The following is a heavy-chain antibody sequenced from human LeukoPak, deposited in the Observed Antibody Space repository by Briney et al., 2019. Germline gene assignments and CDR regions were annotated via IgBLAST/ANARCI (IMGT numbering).Heavy chain of an antibody. D-gene: IGHD6-25*01. Sequence: GGSLRLSCATSGFTFSSFAMHWVRQAPGKGLEYVSTISINGDSTYYANSVKGRFTISRDNSRNTLYLQMGSLKAEDMAVYYCARGGPFGLAAAGPLDYWGQGTQVTVSS. V-gene: IGHV3-64*01. CDR3: ARGGPFGLAAAGPLDY. CDR2: ISINGDST. CDR1: GFTFSSFA. J-gene: IGHJ4*02.